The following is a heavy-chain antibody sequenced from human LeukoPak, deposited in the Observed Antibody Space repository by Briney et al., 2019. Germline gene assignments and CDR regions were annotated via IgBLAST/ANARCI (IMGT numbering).Heavy chain of an antibody. CDR3: LTALIGSNNY. J-gene: IGHJ4*02. CDR1: GFTFSNYW. D-gene: IGHD2/OR15-2a*01. CDR2: IKTDESTA. Sequence: GGSLRLSCAASGFTFSNYWMHWVRQVPGKGLVWVSRIKTDESTASYADSVKGRFTISRDNAKNTLYLQMNSLRAEDTAVYYCLTALIGSNNYWGQGTLVTVSS. V-gene: IGHV3-74*01.